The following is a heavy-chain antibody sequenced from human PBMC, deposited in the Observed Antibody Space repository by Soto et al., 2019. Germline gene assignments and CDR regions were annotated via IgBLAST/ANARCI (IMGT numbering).Heavy chain of an antibody. Sequence: PGGSLRLSCAASGFTFSRYGMHWVRQAPGKGLEWVAVISYDGSNKYYADSVKGRFTISRDNSKNTLYLQMNSLRAEDTAVYYCAKDPYYNNSPRIYYFDYWGQGT. J-gene: IGHJ4*02. CDR1: GFTFSRYG. CDR3: AKDPYYNNSPRIYYFDY. CDR2: ISYDGSNK. V-gene: IGHV3-30*18. D-gene: IGHD3-10*01.